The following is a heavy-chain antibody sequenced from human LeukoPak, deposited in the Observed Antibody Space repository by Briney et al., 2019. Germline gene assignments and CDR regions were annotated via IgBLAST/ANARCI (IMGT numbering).Heavy chain of an antibody. Sequence: PGGSLRLSCTASGFTFSTYGMHWVRQAPGKGLEWVAVISSDGTNKSYADSVKGRFTFSRDNSKHTLYLQMNSLRAGDTAVYYCVKEIRVVGDAFDIWGQGTMVTVSS. CDR2: ISSDGTNK. J-gene: IGHJ3*02. CDR1: GFTFSTYG. V-gene: IGHV3-30*18. D-gene: IGHD2-21*01. CDR3: VKEIRVVGDAFDI.